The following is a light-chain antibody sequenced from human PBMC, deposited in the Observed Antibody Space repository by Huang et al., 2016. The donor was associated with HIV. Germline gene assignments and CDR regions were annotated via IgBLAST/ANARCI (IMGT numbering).Light chain of an antibody. J-gene: IGKJ4*01. CDR1: ESVSSS. CDR2: GAS. V-gene: IGKV3-15*01. CDR3: QQYNNWPPLLT. Sequence: EIVMTQSPATLSVSPGERVILSCRASESVSSSLAWYQQKPGQAPRLLIYGASTRASCVPPRFSGSGSGTEFTLTISSLQSADFAVYYCQQYNNWPPLLTFGGGTKVEIK.